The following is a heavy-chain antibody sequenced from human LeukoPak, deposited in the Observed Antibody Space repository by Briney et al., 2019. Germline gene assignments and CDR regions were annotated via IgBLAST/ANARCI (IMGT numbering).Heavy chain of an antibody. Sequence: SETLSLTCTVSGGSISSSYWTWIREPPGKGLEWIGYIDYSGSTNYTPSLKRRVTISLDTSKNHFSLTLSSVTAADTAVYCCARTPYYYDSSGYYYRFDYWGQGTLVTVSS. J-gene: IGHJ4*02. CDR1: GGSISSSY. CDR3: ARTPYYYDSSGYYYRFDY. CDR2: IDYSGST. V-gene: IGHV4-59*01. D-gene: IGHD3-22*01.